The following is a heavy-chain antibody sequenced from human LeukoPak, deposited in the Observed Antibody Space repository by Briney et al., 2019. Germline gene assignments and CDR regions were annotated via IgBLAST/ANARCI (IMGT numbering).Heavy chain of an antibody. CDR1: GYTFTGYY. J-gene: IGHJ4*02. CDR3: AREVDYYDTSDYFPLGY. D-gene: IGHD3-22*01. V-gene: IGHV1-2*02. Sequence: VKVSCKASGYTFTGYYMHWVRQAPGQGLEWMGWINPNNGGTNYAQKFQGRVTMTRDTSISTAYMELSRLRSDDTAVYYCAREVDYYDTSDYFPLGYWGQGTLVTVSS. CDR2: INPNNGGT.